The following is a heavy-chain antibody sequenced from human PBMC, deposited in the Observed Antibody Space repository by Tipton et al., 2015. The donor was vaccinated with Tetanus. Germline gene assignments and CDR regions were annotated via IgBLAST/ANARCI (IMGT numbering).Heavy chain of an antibody. Sequence: SLRLSCAASGFTVSSNYMSWVRQAPGKGLEWASVIYSCGSTYYADSVKGRFTISRDNSKNTLYLQMNSLRAEDTAVYYCARGAYYDSSGYNGMDVWGQGATVTVSS. CDR2: IYSCGST. CDR3: ARGAYYDSSGYNGMDV. V-gene: IGHV3-66*03. CDR1: GFTVSSNY. J-gene: IGHJ6*02. D-gene: IGHD3-22*01.